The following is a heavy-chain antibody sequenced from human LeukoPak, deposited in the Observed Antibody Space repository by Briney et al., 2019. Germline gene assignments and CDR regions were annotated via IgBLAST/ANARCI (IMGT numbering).Heavy chain of an antibody. J-gene: IGHJ6*03. D-gene: IGHD2-8*01. CDR1: GDTFSAYY. CDR2: IYSSGNT. Sequence: AGTLSLTCTVSGDTFSAYYWSWIRQPPGRGLEWIGYIYSSGNTNYNPSLKSRVTISVGTSKKQHSLKLTSVTAADTAVYYCAIHTNVDISSFMDVWGKGTTVIVSS. V-gene: IGHV4-4*09. CDR3: AIHTNVDISSFMDV.